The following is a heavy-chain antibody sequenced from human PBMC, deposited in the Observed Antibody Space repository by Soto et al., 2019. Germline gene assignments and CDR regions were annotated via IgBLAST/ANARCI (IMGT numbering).Heavy chain of an antibody. J-gene: IGHJ3*02. D-gene: IGHD4-17*01. CDR3: ATHNYGTDAFDI. CDR1: GYTLTELS. V-gene: IGHV1-24*01. Sequence: ASVKVSCKVSGYTLTELSMHWVRQAPGKGLEWMGGFDPEDGETIYAQKFQGRVTMTEDTSTDTAYMELSSLRSEDTAVYYCATHNYGTDAFDIWGQGTMVTVSS. CDR2: FDPEDGET.